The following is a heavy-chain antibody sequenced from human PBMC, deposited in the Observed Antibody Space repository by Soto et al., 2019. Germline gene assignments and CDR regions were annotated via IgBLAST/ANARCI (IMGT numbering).Heavy chain of an antibody. D-gene: IGHD2-21*01. J-gene: IGHJ5*01. Sequence: ASETLSLTCTVSGGSIRSTTYYWGWIRQPPGKGLEWIGSLYYSGRTNYNPSLKGRVNISVDMSKNQFSLNLTSVTAADTAVYYCATHDWDLDPWGQGTLVTVS. CDR3: ATHDWDLDP. CDR1: GGSIRSTTYY. CDR2: LYYSGRT. V-gene: IGHV4-39*01.